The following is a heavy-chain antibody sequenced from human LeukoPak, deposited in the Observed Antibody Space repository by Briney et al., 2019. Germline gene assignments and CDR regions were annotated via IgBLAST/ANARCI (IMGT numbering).Heavy chain of an antibody. CDR1: GFIFSSYW. CDR2: IKQDGSEK. J-gene: IGHJ4*02. V-gene: IGHV3-7*05. Sequence: GGSLRLSCAASGFIFSSYWMSWVRQAPGKGLEWVANIKQDGSEKNYVDSVKGRFTISRDNAKNSLYLQMSSLRAEDTAVYYCAREMSWSGRDYWGQGTLVTVSS. D-gene: IGHD3-10*01. CDR3: AREMSWSGRDY.